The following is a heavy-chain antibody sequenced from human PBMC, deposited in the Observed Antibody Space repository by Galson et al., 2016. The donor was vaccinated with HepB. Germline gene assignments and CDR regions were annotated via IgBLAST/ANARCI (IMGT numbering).Heavy chain of an antibody. D-gene: IGHD3-10*01. J-gene: IGHJ4*02. CDR3: ARSLFRGVLRYPFDY. Sequence: SETLSLTCAVSGDSISSTKWWSWVRQAPGKGLEWIGEIYHSGSANYNPSLKSRVTILLDESKNQFSLNLNSVTAADTAIYFCARSLFRGVLRYPFDYWGQGILVTVSS. V-gene: IGHV4-4*02. CDR2: IYHSGSA. CDR1: GDSISSTKW.